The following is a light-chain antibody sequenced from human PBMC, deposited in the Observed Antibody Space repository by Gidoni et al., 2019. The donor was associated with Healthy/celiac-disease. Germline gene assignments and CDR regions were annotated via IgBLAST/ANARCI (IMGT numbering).Light chain of an antibody. CDR2: DAS. Sequence: EIVLTQYPATLSLSPGERATLSCGASQSVSRSYLAWYQQKPGLAHRLLIFDASSRATGIPDRFSGSGSGTYCTLTISRLEPEDFAVYYWQQYGSSLFTFGPGTKVDIK. CDR3: QQYGSSLFT. CDR1: QSVSRSY. J-gene: IGKJ3*01. V-gene: IGKV3D-20*01.